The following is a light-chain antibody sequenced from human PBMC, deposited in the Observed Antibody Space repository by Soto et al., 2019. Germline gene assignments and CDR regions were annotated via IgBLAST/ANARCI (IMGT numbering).Light chain of an antibody. CDR3: QQSYITPPIT. V-gene: IGKV1-39*01. J-gene: IGKJ5*01. CDR2: AAS. Sequence: DIQMTQSPSSLSASVGDRFTITCLSSQSVSRYLNWYQHKPGKAPKLLINAASNLRSGVPSRFSGSGSGTDFTLTIDGLQPEDFAVYYCQQSYITPPITFGQGTRLEIK. CDR1: QSVSRY.